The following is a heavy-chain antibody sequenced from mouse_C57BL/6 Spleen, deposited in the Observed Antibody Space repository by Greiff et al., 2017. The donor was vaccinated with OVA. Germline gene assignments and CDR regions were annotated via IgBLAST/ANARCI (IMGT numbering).Heavy chain of an antibody. Sequence: VQLQQSGAELVRPGASVTLSCKASGYTFTDYEMHWVKQTPVHGLEWIGAIDPETGGTAYNQKFKGKAILTADKSSSTAYMELRSLTSEDSAVYYCTRWLGRIAWFAYWGQGTLVTVSA. J-gene: IGHJ3*01. CDR1: GYTFTDYE. CDR2: IDPETGGT. V-gene: IGHV1-15*01. CDR3: TRWLGRIAWFAY. D-gene: IGHD4-1*01.